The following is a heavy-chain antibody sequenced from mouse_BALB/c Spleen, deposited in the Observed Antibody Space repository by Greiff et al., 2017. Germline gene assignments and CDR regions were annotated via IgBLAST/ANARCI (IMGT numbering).Heavy chain of an antibody. CDR1: GFTFNTYA. CDR3: VREGGFTAVMDY. Sequence: EVMLVESGGGLVQPKGSLKLSCAASGFTFNTYAMHWVCQAPGKGLEWVARIRSKSNNYATYYADSVKDRFTISRDDSQSMLYLQMNNLKTEDTAMYYCVREGGFTAVMDYWGQGTSVTVSS. CDR2: IRSKSNNYAT. D-gene: IGHD1-1*01. J-gene: IGHJ4*01. V-gene: IGHV10-3*03.